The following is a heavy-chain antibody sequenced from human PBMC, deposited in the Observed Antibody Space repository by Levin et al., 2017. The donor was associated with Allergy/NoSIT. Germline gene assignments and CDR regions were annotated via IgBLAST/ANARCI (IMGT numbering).Heavy chain of an antibody. CDR1: GFTFSSYA. V-gene: IGHV3-30-3*01. J-gene: IGHJ4*02. D-gene: IGHD6-19*01. CDR3: ARDRRQWLVPDY. CDR2: ISYDGSNK. Sequence: AGGSLRLSCAASGFTFSSYAMHWVRQAPGKGLEWVAVISYDGSNKYYADSVKGRFTISRDNSKNTLYLQMNSLRAEDTAVYYCARDRRQWLVPDYWGQGTLVTVSS.